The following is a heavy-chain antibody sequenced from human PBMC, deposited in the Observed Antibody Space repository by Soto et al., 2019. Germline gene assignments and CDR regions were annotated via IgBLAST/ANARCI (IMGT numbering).Heavy chain of an antibody. Sequence: QAPLVQSGAEVKKPGASLKVSCKASGYAFTSHGITWVRQTPGPGLEWMGWISAYNGDTNYAQKLQGRVTMTTDTSRTTAYMELRSLTSDDTAVYYCARGPSNNSGSRIWCDPWGQGTLFTVSS. V-gene: IGHV1-18*04. D-gene: IGHD6-19*01. J-gene: IGHJ5*02. CDR1: GYAFTSHG. CDR3: ARGPSNNSGSRIWCDP. CDR2: ISAYNGDT.